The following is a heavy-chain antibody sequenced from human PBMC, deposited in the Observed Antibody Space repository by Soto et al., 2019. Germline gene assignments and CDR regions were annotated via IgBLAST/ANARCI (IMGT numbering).Heavy chain of an antibody. CDR2: IYYSGST. CDR1: GGSISSGDYY. CDR3: AGGGVWGIQRWFDP. Sequence: PSETLSLTCTVSGGSISSGDYYWSWIRQPPGKGLEWIGYIYYSGSTYYNPSLKSRVTISVDTSKNQFSLKLSSLRSEDTAVYYCAGGGVWGIQRWFDPWGQGTLVTVSS. V-gene: IGHV4-30-4*02. D-gene: IGHD3-16*01. J-gene: IGHJ5*02.